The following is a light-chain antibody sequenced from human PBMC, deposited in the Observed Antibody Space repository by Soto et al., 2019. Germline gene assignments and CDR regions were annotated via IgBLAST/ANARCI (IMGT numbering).Light chain of an antibody. CDR2: DGF. Sequence: DIQMTQSPSTLSPSVGDRVTITCRARQSISRWLAWYQQKPGKAPNLLIHDGFSLESGFPSRFSGSGSGTEFTLTITSLQPDDFATYHCQQCHTSWTFGQGTKVDIK. V-gene: IGKV1-5*01. CDR1: QSISRW. J-gene: IGKJ1*01. CDR3: QQCHTSWT.